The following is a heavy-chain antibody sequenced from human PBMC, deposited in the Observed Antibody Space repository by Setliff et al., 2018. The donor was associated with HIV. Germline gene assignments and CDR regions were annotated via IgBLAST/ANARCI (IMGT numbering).Heavy chain of an antibody. Sequence: PGGSLRLSCAAAAFNFGNHWMSWVRQSPGRGLEWVANINNDAKEKYYVDSVRGRFTISRDNVQNFLYLQMNSPTREDTATYYCARAGTPGSVDFWGRGTLVTVSS. J-gene: IGHJ4*02. D-gene: IGHD1-1*01. V-gene: IGHV3-7*05. CDR2: INNDAKEK. CDR1: AFNFGNHW. CDR3: ARAGTPGSVDF.